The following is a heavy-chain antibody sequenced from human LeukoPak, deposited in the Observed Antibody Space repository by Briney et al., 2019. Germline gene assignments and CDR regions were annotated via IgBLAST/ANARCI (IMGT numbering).Heavy chain of an antibody. Sequence: ASVKVSCKASGGTFSNYAISWVRQAPGQGLEWMGRIIPTFGTTNYAQNFQGRVTITTDESTSTAYMEVSSLRIEDTAVYYCASVTVTTWAPDGHMDVWGKGTTVTVSS. CDR1: GGTFSNYA. J-gene: IGHJ6*03. CDR2: IIPTFGTT. V-gene: IGHV1-69*05. CDR3: ASVTVTTWAPDGHMDV. D-gene: IGHD4-11*01.